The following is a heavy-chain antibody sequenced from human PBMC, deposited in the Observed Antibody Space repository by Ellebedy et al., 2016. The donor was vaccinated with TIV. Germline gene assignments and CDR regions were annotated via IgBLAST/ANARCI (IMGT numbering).Heavy chain of an antibody. D-gene: IGHD2-15*01. CDR1: GGSFSGYY. V-gene: IGHV4-34*01. Sequence: SETLSLTCAVYGGSFSGYYWSWIRQPPGKGLEWIGEINHSGSTNYNPSLKSRVTVSVDTSKNQFSLKLSSVTAADTAVYYCARGNQQKYIVVVVAATPYFDYWGQGTLVTVSS. CDR2: INHSGST. J-gene: IGHJ4*02. CDR3: ARGNQQKYIVVVVAATPYFDY.